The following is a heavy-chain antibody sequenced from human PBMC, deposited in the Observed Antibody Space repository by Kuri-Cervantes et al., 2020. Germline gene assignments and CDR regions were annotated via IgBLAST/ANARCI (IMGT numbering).Heavy chain of an antibody. D-gene: IGHD3-22*01. CDR1: GFTFGSYG. CDR3: AKATYYYDSSGYPLD. CDR2: IWYDGSNK. J-gene: IGHJ4*02. V-gene: IGHV3-33*03. Sequence: LSLTCAASGFTFGSYGMHWVRQAPGKGLEWVAVIWYDGSNKYHADSVKGRFTISRDNSKNSLYLQMNSLRTEDTALYYCAKATYYYDSSGYPLDWGQGTLVTVSS.